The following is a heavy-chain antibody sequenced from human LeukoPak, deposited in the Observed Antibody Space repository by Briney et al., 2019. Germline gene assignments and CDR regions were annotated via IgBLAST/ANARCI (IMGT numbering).Heavy chain of an antibody. CDR1: GYTFTSYD. CDR3: ARRGDYYDSSGYYYVYNY. CDR2: MNPNSGNT. D-gene: IGHD3-22*01. V-gene: IGHV1-8*03. Sequence: ASVKVSCKASGYTFTSYDINWVRQATGQGLEWMGWMNPNSGNTGYAQKFQGRVTTTRNTSISTAYMELSSLRSEDTAVYYCARRGDYYDSSGYYYVYNYWGQGTLVTVSS. J-gene: IGHJ4*02.